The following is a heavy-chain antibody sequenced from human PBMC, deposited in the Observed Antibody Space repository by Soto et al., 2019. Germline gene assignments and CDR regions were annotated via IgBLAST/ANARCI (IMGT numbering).Heavy chain of an antibody. CDR2: ISYSGNT. V-gene: IGHV4-39*01. J-gene: IGHJ4*02. CDR3: AVVVAAKFDY. Sequence: QLQLQESGPGLVKPSEALSLTCSVSGGSISSSGYYWAWIRQPPGEGLEWIGGISYSGNTYYNPSLNSRVTLSVDTSKNQFSLKLSSVTAADTAVYDCAVVVAAKFDYWGQGTLVTVSS. CDR1: GGSISSSGYY. D-gene: IGHD2-15*01.